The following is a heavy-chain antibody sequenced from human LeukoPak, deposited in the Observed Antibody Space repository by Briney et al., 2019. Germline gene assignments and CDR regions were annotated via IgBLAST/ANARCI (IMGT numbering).Heavy chain of an antibody. CDR2: LSGSGITT. CDR3: AKGIYSSGWSYFDY. V-gene: IGHV3-23*01. CDR1: GFTFSNSA. D-gene: IGHD6-19*01. Sequence: GGALRLSCAASGFTFSNSAMSWVRQAPGKGLEWVSTLSGSGITTYYADSVKCRFTISRDNSKNTLYLQMNSLRAEDTAVYYCAKGIYSSGWSYFDYWGHGTLVTVSS. J-gene: IGHJ4*01.